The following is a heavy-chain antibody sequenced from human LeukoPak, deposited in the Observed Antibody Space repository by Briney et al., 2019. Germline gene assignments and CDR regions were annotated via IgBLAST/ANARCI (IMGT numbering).Heavy chain of an antibody. D-gene: IGHD1-26*01. CDR1: GGSISSYY. V-gene: IGHV4-59*01. J-gene: IGHJ2*01. Sequence: PSETLSLTCTVSGGSISSYYWSWIRQPPGKGLEWIGYIYYSGSTNYNPSLKSRVTISVATSKNQFSLKLSSVTAADTAVYYCARGVGATYDLWGRGTLVTVSS. CDR2: IYYSGST. CDR3: ARGVGATYDL.